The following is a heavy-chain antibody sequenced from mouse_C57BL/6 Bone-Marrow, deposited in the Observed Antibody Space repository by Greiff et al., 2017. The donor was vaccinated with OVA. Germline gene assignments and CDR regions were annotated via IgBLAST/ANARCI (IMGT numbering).Heavy chain of an antibody. CDR2: IYPGGGYT. J-gene: IGHJ3*01. CDR1: GYTFTNYW. D-gene: IGHD2-4*01. Sequence: VQLQQSGAELVRPGTSVKMSCKASGYTFTNYWIGWAKQRPGHGLEWIGDIYPGGGYTNYNEKFKGKATLPADKSSSTAYMQFSSLTSEESAIYYCARRGYYDYDGAWFAYWGQGTLVTVSA. V-gene: IGHV1-63*01. CDR3: ARRGYYDYDGAWFAY.